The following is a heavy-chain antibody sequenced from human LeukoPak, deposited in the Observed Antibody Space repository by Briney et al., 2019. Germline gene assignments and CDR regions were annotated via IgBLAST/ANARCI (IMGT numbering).Heavy chain of an antibody. D-gene: IGHD5-12*01. V-gene: IGHV4-59*01. J-gene: IGHJ4*02. CDR1: GGSISSYY. CDR2: IYYSGST. Sequence: SETLSLTCTVSGGSISSYYWSWIRQPPGKGLEWIGYIYYSGSTNYNPSLKSRVTISVDTSKNQFSLKLSSVTAADTAVYYCAREAGGYSGYSGFDYWGQGTLVTVSS. CDR3: AREAGGYSGYSGFDY.